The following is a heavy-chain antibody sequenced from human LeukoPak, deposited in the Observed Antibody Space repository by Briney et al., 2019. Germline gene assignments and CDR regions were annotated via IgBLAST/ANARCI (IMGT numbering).Heavy chain of an antibody. J-gene: IGHJ3*02. Sequence: SVKVSCKSSGGTFSSYAISWVRQAPGQGLEWMEGIIPMFRTPKYAQKFQGRVTITTDEFTSTEYMELSSLGPEDTAVYYCASGDYCSNTSCYNGAFDIWGQGTMVTVSS. CDR2: IIPMFRTP. D-gene: IGHD2-2*01. CDR3: ASGDYCSNTSCYNGAFDI. V-gene: IGHV1-69*05. CDR1: GGTFSSYA.